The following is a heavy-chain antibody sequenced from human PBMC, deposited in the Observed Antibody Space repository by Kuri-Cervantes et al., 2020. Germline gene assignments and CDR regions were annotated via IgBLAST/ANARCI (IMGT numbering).Heavy chain of an antibody. J-gene: IGHJ6*02. Sequence: ASVKVSCKASGYTFTSYGISWVRQAPGQGLEWMGWISAYNGNTNYAQKLQGRVTMITDTSTSTAYMELRSLRSDDTAVYYCARARADIVVVPSAPPGMDVWGQGTTVTVSS. CDR3: ARARADIVVVPSAPPGMDV. CDR1: GYTFTSYG. D-gene: IGHD2-2*01. V-gene: IGHV1-18*01. CDR2: ISAYNGNT.